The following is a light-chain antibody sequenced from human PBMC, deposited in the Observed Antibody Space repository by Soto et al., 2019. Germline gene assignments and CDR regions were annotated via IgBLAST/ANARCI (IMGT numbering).Light chain of an antibody. Sequence: EIVLTQSPATLSLSPGERATLSCRASQSVGSYLAWYQQKPGQAPRPLIYGASKRAPGVSARFSGSGSGTDFTLTIGSLEAEDFAVYHCMQRSIGFTFGPGTKVDIK. J-gene: IGKJ3*01. CDR2: GAS. CDR3: MQRSIGFT. CDR1: QSVGSY. V-gene: IGKV3-11*01.